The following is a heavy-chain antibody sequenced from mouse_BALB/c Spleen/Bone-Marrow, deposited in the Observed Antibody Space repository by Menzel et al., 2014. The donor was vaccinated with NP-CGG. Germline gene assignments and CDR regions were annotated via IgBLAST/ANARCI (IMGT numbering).Heavy chain of an antibody. CDR3: ARYDGYSDNAIDY. CDR2: IRNKANGYTT. V-gene: IGHV7-3*02. J-gene: IGHJ4*01. CDR1: GFTFTDYY. Sequence: EVKLVESGGGLVQPGSSLRLSCATSGFTFTDYYMNWVRQPPGKALEWLGFIRNKANGYTTEFSASVKGRFTISRDNSQSILYLQMNTLRAEDSATYYCARYDGYSDNAIDYWGQGTSVTVSS. D-gene: IGHD2-3*01.